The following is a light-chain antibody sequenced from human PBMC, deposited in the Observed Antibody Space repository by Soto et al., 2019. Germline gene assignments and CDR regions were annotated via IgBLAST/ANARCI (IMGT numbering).Light chain of an antibody. J-gene: IGKJ1*01. CDR3: HHYET. CDR1: QSVSSSY. V-gene: IGKV3-20*01. Sequence: EIVLTQSQGTLSLSPGERATLSCRASQSVSSSYLAWYQQKPGQAPRLLIYGASIRAAGVPDRLSGSGSGTEFTLTISRLEPEDFTVYYCHHYETFGQGTKVDIK. CDR2: GAS.